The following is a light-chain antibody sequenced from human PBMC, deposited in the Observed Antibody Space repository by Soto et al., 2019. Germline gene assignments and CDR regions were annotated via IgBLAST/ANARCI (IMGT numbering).Light chain of an antibody. CDR2: GAS. V-gene: IGKV3-20*01. CDR1: QRVGSSY. Sequence: EIVLTQSPGTLSLSPGERATLSCRASQRVGSSYLAWYQQKPGQAPRVLVYGASSRATGIPDRFSGSGSGTHLTLTISRRETEDFAVYYCQQHATSPLTFGPGTKVDIK. CDR3: QQHATSPLT. J-gene: IGKJ3*01.